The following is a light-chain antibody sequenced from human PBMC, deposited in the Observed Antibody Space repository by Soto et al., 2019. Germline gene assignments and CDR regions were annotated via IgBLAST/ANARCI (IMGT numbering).Light chain of an antibody. Sequence: QSALTQPASVSGSPGQSITISCTGTSSDVGGYNYVSWYQQHPGKAPKLMIYEVSNRPSGVSNRFSGSKSGNTASLTISGRQADDEADYYCSSYTSSSPLVFGGGTKLTVL. J-gene: IGLJ2*01. CDR3: SSYTSSSPLV. CDR1: SSDVGGYNY. CDR2: EVS. V-gene: IGLV2-14*01.